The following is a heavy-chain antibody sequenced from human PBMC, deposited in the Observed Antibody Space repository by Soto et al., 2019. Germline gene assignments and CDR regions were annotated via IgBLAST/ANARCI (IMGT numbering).Heavy chain of an antibody. V-gene: IGHV4-61*01. J-gene: IGHJ6*01. Sequence: SETLSLTCTVSGGSVSSDSYFRSCVRQPPGKRLEWIGDVSYTGSTSYNTSLKRRVTISRDTAKNQFHLKLSCVTGSDTAIYSCATLMEQWLSLEVWGQGATVTVSS. D-gene: IGHD6-19*01. CDR2: VSYTGST. CDR3: ATLMEQWLSLEV. CDR1: GGSVSSDSYF.